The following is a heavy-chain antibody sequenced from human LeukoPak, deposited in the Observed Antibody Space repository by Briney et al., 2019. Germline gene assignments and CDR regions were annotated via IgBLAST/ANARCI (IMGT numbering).Heavy chain of an antibody. J-gene: IGHJ4*02. V-gene: IGHV3-30*02. CDR3: AKDYDSSGYYISRPDHIDY. CDR2: IRYDGSNK. CDR1: GFTFSSYG. Sequence: GGSLRLSCAASGFTFSSYGMHWVRQAPGKGLEWVAFIRYDGSNKYYADSVKGRFTISRDNSKNTLYLQMNSLRAEDTAVYYCAKDYDSSGYYISRPDHIDYWGQGTLVTVSS. D-gene: IGHD3-22*01.